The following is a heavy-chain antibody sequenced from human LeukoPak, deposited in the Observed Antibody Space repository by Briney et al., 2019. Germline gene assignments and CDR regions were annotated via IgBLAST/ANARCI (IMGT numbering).Heavy chain of an antibody. Sequence: SGTLSLTCAVSGGSISSSNWWSWVRQPPGKGLEWIGSIYYSGSTYYNPSLKSRVTISVDTSKNQFSLKLSSVTAADTAVYYCASWGYSGYDSIYWGQGTLVTVSS. CDR2: IYYSGST. CDR1: GGSISSSNW. J-gene: IGHJ4*02. V-gene: IGHV4-4*02. CDR3: ASWGYSGYDSIY. D-gene: IGHD5-12*01.